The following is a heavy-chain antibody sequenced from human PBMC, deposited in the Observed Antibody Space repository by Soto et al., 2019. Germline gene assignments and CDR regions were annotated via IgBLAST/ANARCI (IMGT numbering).Heavy chain of an antibody. V-gene: IGHV3-48*03. Sequence: GESLKISCAASGFTFSSYEMNWVRQAPGKGLEWVSYISSSGSTIYYADSVKGRFTISRDNAKNSLYLQMNSLRAEDTAVYYCAREGYSNYYYYYGMDVWGQGTTVTVSS. CDR3: AREGYSNYYYYYGMDV. J-gene: IGHJ6*02. D-gene: IGHD4-4*01. CDR1: GFTFSSYE. CDR2: ISSSGSTI.